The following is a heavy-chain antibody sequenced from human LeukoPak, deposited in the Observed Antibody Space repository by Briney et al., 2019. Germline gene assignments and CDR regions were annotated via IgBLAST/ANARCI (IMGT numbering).Heavy chain of an antibody. D-gene: IGHD5-12*01. Sequence: GGSLRLSCVLSTFTKAWMNWVRQAPGKGLEWVSHIRSSSETFYADSVKGRFTISRDNARNSLYLQMNNLRGEDTAIYYCARDAGNSGYVCDLWGQGTLVTVSS. CDR1: TFTKAW. CDR3: ARDAGNSGYVCDL. J-gene: IGHJ5*02. CDR2: IRSSSET. V-gene: IGHV3-69-1*01.